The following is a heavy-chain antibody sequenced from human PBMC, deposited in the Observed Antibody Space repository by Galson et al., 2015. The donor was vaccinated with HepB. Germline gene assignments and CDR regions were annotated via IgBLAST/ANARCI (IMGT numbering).Heavy chain of an antibody. D-gene: IGHD1-26*01. V-gene: IGHV3-21*01. J-gene: IGHJ4*02. CDR1: GFTFSSYS. CDR3: AKGVGATSSPYFDY. CDR2: ISSSTSII. Sequence: SLRLSCAASGFTFSSYSMHWVRPAPGKGLEWVSSISSSTSIIYYADSVKGRFTISRDNAKNSLYLQMNSLRAEDTAMYYCAKGVGATSSPYFDYWGQGTLVSVSS.